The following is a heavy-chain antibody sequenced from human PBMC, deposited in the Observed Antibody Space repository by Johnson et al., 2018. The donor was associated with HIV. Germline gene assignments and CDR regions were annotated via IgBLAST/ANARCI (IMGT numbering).Heavy chain of an antibody. CDR1: GFTFSSYD. D-gene: IGHD3-3*01. CDR2: IGTAGDT. J-gene: IGHJ3*02. V-gene: IGHV3-13*01. Sequence: VQLVESGGGLVQPGGSLRLSCAASGFTFSSYDMHWVRQATGKGLEWVSAIGTAGDTYYPGSVKGRFTISRDNSKNTLYLQMNSLRAEDTAVYYCARDRRGGYYNFWSGYNPEDGAFDIWGQGTMVTVSS. CDR3: ARDRRGGYYNFWSGYNPEDGAFDI.